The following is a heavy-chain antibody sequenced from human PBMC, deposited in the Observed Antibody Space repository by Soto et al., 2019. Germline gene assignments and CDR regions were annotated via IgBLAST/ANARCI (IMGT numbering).Heavy chain of an antibody. J-gene: IGHJ4*02. Sequence: SETLSLTCAVYGGSFSGYYWTWIRQPPGTGLEWIGEINHSGSTNYNPSLKSRVTISVDTSKNSLYLQMNSLRAEDTGVYYCARDDPKGYNYSVAFFDYWGQGTPVTVSS. CDR1: GGSFSGYY. CDR2: INHSGST. V-gene: IGHV4-34*01. D-gene: IGHD5-18*01. CDR3: ARDDPKGYNYSVAFFDY.